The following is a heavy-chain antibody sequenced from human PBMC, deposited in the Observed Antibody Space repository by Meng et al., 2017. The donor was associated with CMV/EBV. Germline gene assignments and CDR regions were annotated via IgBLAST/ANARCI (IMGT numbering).Heavy chain of an antibody. D-gene: IGHD2-2*01. V-gene: IGHV4-34*01. CDR2: INHSGST. CDR1: GGSFSGYY. J-gene: IGHJ4*02. CDR3: ARGRDCSSTSCYRGSIDY. Sequence: SETLSLTCAVYGGSFSGYYWSWIRQPPGKWLEWIGEINHSGSTNYNPSLKSRVTISVDTSKNQFSLKLSSVTAADTAVYYCARGRDCSSTSCYRGSIDYWGQGTLVTVSS.